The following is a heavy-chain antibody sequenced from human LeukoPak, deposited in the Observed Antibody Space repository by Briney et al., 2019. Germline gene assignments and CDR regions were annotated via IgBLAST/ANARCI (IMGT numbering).Heavy chain of an antibody. CDR3: ARKCPDYGDTRPYYGMDV. V-gene: IGHV4-39*07. J-gene: IGHJ6*02. Sequence: SETLSLTCTVSGASISNDNYYWAWIRQSPGKGLEWIGSIYYSGSTHSSPSLKSRVTMSVDTSNNQFSLKLSSVTAADTAVYYCARKCPDYGDTRPYYGMDVWGQGTTVTVFS. CDR1: GASISNDNYY. CDR2: IYYSGST. D-gene: IGHD4-17*01.